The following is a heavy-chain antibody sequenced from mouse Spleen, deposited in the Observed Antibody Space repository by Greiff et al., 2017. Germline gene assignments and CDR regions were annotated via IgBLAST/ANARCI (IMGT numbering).Heavy chain of an antibody. V-gene: IGHV2-9*02. D-gene: IGHD4-1*01. Sequence: VQLQESGPGLVAPSQSLSITCTVSGFSLTSYGVHWVRQPPGKGLEWLGVIWAGGSTNYNSALMSRLSISKDNSKSQVFLKMNSLQTDDTAMYYCARDLGLSYWYFDVWGAGTTVTVSS. J-gene: IGHJ1*01. CDR1: GFSLTSYG. CDR3: ARDLGLSYWYFDV. CDR2: IWAGGST.